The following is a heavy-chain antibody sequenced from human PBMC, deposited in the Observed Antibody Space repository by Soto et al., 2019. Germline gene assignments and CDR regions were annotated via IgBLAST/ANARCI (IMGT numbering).Heavy chain of an antibody. CDR3: VRRHVSATGIDWFDP. V-gene: IGHV1-3*01. CDR1: GYTFTSYG. D-gene: IGHD6-13*01. Sequence: ASVKVSFRASGYTFTSYGIHWVRQAPGQRLEWMGWINAANGDTKYSPKFQGRVTITRDTSASTAYMELSSLRSEDTAVYYCVRRHVSATGIDWFDPSGQGTLVTVSS. J-gene: IGHJ5*02. CDR2: INAANGDT.